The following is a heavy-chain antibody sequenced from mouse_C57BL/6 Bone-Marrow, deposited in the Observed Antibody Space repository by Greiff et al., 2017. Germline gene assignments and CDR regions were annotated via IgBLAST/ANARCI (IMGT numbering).Heavy chain of an antibody. CDR1: GYTFTSYW. J-gene: IGHJ2*01. V-gene: IGHV1-7*01. Sequence: QVQLQQSGAELAKPGASVKMSCKASGYTFTSYWMHWVKQRPGQGLEWIGYINPSSGYTKYNQKFKDKATLTADKSSSTAYMQLSSLTYEDSAVYYCARRACWDMYYFDYWGQGTTLTVSS. CDR2: INPSSGYT. CDR3: ARRACWDMYYFDY. D-gene: IGHD4-1*01.